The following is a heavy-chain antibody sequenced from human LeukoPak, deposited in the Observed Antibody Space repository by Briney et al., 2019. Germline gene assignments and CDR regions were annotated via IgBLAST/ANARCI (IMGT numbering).Heavy chain of an antibody. CDR3: ARGGSSSTLDY. J-gene: IGHJ4*02. Sequence: GGSLRLSCAASGFTFSSYAMHWVRQAPGKGLEYVSAISSNGGSTYYANSVKGRFTISRDNSKNTLYLQMGSLRAEDMAVYYCARGGSSSTLDYLGQGTLVTVSS. CDR1: GFTFSSYA. D-gene: IGHD6-13*01. CDR2: ISSNGGST. V-gene: IGHV3-64*01.